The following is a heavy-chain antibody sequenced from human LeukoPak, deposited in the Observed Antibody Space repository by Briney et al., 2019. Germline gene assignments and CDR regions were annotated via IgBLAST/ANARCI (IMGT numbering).Heavy chain of an antibody. J-gene: IGHJ4*02. CDR1: GGSISTYY. D-gene: IGHD3-10*01. Sequence: SETLSLTCTVSGGSISTYYWSWIRQPPGKGLEWIGYVYYSGRANYNPSLKSRVTISVDTSKNQFSVKLSSVTAADTALYYCARGGGDQDYFDYWGQGTLVTVSS. V-gene: IGHV4-59*01. CDR3: ARGGGDQDYFDY. CDR2: VYYSGRA.